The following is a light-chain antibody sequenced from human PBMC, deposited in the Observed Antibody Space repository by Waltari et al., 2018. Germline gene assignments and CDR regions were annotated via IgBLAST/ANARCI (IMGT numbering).Light chain of an antibody. CDR3: QQYYSYLIT. CDR2: AAS. J-gene: IGKJ5*01. Sequence: AIRMTQSPSSFSASIGDRVTITCRASQGISSYLAWYQQKPGKAPKLLIYAASTLQSGVPSRFSGSGSGTDFTLTISCLQSEDFATYYCQQYYSYLITFGQGTRLEIK. CDR1: QGISSY. V-gene: IGKV1-8*01.